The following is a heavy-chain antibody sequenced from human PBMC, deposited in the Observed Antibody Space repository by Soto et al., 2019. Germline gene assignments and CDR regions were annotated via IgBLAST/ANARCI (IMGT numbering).Heavy chain of an antibody. V-gene: IGHV3-21*01. J-gene: IGHJ3*02. CDR2: ISSSSSYI. D-gene: IGHD4-17*01. CDR3: ARLRVRWGPDGYNRDAFDI. CDR1: GFTFSSYS. Sequence: GGSLRLSCAASGFTFSSYSMNWVRQAPGKGLEWVSSISSSSSYIYYADSVKGRFTISRDNAKNSLYLQMNSLRAEDTAVYYCARLRVRWGPDGYNRDAFDIWGQGTMVTVSS.